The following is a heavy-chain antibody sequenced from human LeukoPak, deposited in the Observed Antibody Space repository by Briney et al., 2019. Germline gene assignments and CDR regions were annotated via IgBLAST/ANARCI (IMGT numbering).Heavy chain of an antibody. D-gene: IGHD1-26*01. V-gene: IGHV3-21*01. Sequence: GGSLRLSCAASGFTFSSYSMNWVRQAPGKGLEWVSSISSSSSYIYYADSVKGRFPISRDNAKNSLYLQMNRLRAEDTAVYYCAVEGSSSSYFDYWGQGTLVTVSS. J-gene: IGHJ4*02. CDR3: AVEGSSSSYFDY. CDR2: ISSSSSYI. CDR1: GFTFSSYS.